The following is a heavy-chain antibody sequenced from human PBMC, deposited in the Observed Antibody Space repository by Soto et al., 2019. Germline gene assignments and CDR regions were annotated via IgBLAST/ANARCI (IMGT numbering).Heavy chain of an antibody. D-gene: IGHD3-16*01. CDR1: GGSISSTNYY. CDR2: IYYNGNT. Sequence: SETLSLTCSVSGGSISSTNYYWSWIRQPPGRGLEWIGYIYYNGNTYYNPSLKSRVTISVDTSKNQFSLKLSSVTAADTAVYYCAGGNSRGLYWIDPWGQGTVVTVSS. CDR3: AGGNSRGLYWIDP. V-gene: IGHV4-30-4*08. J-gene: IGHJ5*02.